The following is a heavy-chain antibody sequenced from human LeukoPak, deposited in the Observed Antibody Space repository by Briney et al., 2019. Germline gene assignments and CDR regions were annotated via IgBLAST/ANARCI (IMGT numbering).Heavy chain of an antibody. CDR3: ASAPRLEWLLSDFDY. Sequence: GGSLRLSCAAPGFTFSSYAMHWVRQAPGKGLEWVAVISYDGSNKYYADSVKGRFTISRDNSKNTLYLQMNSLRAEDTAVYYCASAPRLEWLLSDFDYWGQGTLVTVSS. V-gene: IGHV3-30-3*01. J-gene: IGHJ4*02. D-gene: IGHD3-3*01. CDR2: ISYDGSNK. CDR1: GFTFSSYA.